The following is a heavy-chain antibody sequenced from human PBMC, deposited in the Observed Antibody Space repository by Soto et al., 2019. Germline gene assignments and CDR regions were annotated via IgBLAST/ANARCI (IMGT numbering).Heavy chain of an antibody. CDR1: GFTFSIYS. J-gene: IGHJ4*02. V-gene: IGHV3-48*01. Sequence: EVQLVESGGGLVQPGGCLRLSCAASGFTFSIYSMNWVRQAPGKGLEWVSYISTSSSTIYYADSVKGRFTISSDNAKNSLYLQMNSLRAEDTAVYYCARGYYGDYVSDYWGQGTPVTVSS. D-gene: IGHD4-17*01. CDR3: ARGYYGDYVSDY. CDR2: ISTSSSTI.